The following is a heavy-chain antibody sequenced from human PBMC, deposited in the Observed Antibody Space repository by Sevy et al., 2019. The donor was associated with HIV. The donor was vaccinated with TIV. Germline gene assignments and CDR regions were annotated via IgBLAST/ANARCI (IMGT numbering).Heavy chain of an antibody. Sequence: GGSLRLSCAASGFTFSSYSMNWVRQAPGKGLEWVSSISSSSSYIYYADSVKGRFTISRDNAKNSLYLQMNSLRAEDTAVYYCARDVTSDGYNKRVGSEGLYYYGMDVWGQGTTVTVSS. V-gene: IGHV3-21*01. D-gene: IGHD5-12*01. CDR1: GFTFSSYS. CDR2: ISSSSSYI. CDR3: ARDVTSDGYNKRVGSEGLYYYGMDV. J-gene: IGHJ6*02.